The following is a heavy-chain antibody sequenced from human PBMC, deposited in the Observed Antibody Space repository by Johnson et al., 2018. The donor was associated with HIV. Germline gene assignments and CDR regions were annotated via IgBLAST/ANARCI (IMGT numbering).Heavy chain of an antibody. V-gene: IGHV3-74*01. J-gene: IGHJ3*01. D-gene: IGHD1-26*01. CDR2: INNDGSIT. Sequence: VQLVESGGGLVQPGGSLRLSCAASGFTFTSHWMHWVRQGPGKGFLWVSRINNDGSITHYADSVKGRFTISRDNAKNTLFLEMNGLRVEDTAVYFCARDSSGSLDWGQGTMVTVS. CDR1: GFTFTSHW. CDR3: ARDSSGSLD.